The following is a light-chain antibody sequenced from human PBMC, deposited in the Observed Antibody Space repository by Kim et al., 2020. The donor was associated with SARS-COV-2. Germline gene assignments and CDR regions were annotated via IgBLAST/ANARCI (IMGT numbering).Light chain of an antibody. CDR3: QQRSNWLT. V-gene: IGKV3-11*01. CDR2: DAS. Sequence: SWSPEERATLSCRASQSVSSYLAWYQQKPGQAPRLLIYDASNRTTGIPARFSGSGSGTDFTLTISSLEPEDFAVYYCQQRSNWLTFGGGTKVDIK. J-gene: IGKJ4*01. CDR1: QSVSSY.